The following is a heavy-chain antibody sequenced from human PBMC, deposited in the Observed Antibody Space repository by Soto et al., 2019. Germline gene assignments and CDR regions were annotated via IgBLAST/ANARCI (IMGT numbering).Heavy chain of an antibody. V-gene: IGHV3-9*01. J-gene: IGHJ3*02. CDR1: GFSVSSTY. CDR2: ISWNSGSI. CDR3: AKDWDSSSWYGSADNAFDI. D-gene: IGHD6-13*01. Sequence: GGSLRLSCEASGFSVSSTYMGWVRQAPGQGLEWVSGISWNSGSIGYADSVKGRFTISRDNAKNSLYLQMNSLRAEDTALYYCAKDWDSSSWYGSADNAFDIWGQGTMVTVSS.